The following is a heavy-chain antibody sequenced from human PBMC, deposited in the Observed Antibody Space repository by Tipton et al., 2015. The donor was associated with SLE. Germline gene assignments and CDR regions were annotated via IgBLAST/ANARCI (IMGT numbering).Heavy chain of an antibody. CDR3: ARDKNGDYYDY. D-gene: IGHD4-17*01. CDR1: GYPISSGYY. V-gene: IGHV4-38-2*02. CDR2: IYHSGNT. Sequence: TLSLTCAVSGYPISSGYYWGWIRQPPGKGLEWFGSIYHSGNTYYNPSLKSRVTISVDTSKNQFSLKLTSVTAADTAVYYCARDKNGDYYDYWGQGTLVTVSS. J-gene: IGHJ4*02.